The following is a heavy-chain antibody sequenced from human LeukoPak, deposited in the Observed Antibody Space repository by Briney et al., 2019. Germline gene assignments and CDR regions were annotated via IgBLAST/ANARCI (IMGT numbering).Heavy chain of an antibody. Sequence: GGSLRLSCAASGFTFSSYGMHWVRQAPGKGLVWVSRINSDGSSTNYADSVKGRFTISRDNAKNTLYLQMNSLRAEDTAVYYCARGYGPGSYYTVGYWGQGTLVTVSS. CDR2: INSDGSST. J-gene: IGHJ4*02. CDR1: GFTFSSYG. CDR3: ARGYGPGSYYTVGY. V-gene: IGHV3-74*01. D-gene: IGHD3-10*01.